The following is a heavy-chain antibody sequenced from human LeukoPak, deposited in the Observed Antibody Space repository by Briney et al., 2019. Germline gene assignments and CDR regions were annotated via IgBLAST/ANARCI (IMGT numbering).Heavy chain of an antibody. CDR2: ISSSSSYI. Sequence: GGSLRLSCAASGFTFSSYSMNWVRQAPGKGLEWVSSISSSSSYIYYADSVKGRFTVSRGNAKNSLYLQMNSLRAEDTAVYYCASFVGGSGSRDYWGQGTLVTVSS. CDR1: GFTFSSYS. CDR3: ASFVGGSGSRDY. D-gene: IGHD3-10*01. J-gene: IGHJ4*02. V-gene: IGHV3-21*01.